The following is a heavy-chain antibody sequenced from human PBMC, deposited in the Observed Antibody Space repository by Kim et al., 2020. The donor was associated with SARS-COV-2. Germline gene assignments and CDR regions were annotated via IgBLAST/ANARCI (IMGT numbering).Heavy chain of an antibody. Sequence: SETLSLTCTVSGGSISSSSYYWGWIRQPPGKGLEWIGSIYYSGSTYYNPSLKSRVTISVDTSKNQFSLKLSSVTAADTAVYYCARVIRSGYDYGYFDYWGQGTLVTVSS. CDR3: ARVIRSGYDYGYFDY. CDR2: IYYSGST. D-gene: IGHD5-12*01. V-gene: IGHV4-39*01. CDR1: GGSISSSSYY. J-gene: IGHJ4*02.